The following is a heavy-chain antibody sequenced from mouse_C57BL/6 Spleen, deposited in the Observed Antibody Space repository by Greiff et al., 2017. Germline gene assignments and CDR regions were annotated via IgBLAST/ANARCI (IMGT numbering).Heavy chain of an antibody. CDR2: INPNNGGT. CDR1: GYTFTDYN. Sequence: EVQLQESGPELVKPGASVKMSCKASGYTFTDYNMHWVKQSHGKSLEWIGYINPNNGGTSYNQKFKGQATLTVNKSSSTAYMELRSLTSEDSAVYYCAREEGYDYEGYFDYWGQGTTRTVSS. CDR3: AREEGYDYEGYFDY. J-gene: IGHJ2*01. D-gene: IGHD2-4*01. V-gene: IGHV1-22*01.